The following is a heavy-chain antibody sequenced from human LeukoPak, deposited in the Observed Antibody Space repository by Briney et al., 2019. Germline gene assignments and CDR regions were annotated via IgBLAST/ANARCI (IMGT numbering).Heavy chain of an antibody. D-gene: IGHD4-23*01. Sequence: GGSLRLSCAASEFTFSTCSMHWVRQAPGKGLEWLSYISSDGSTIYYADSVKGRITISRDNARNSLYLQMNSLRAEDTAVYYCVPQKGYGGNPLDYWGQGTLVTVSS. CDR1: EFTFSTCS. CDR2: ISSDGSTI. CDR3: VPQKGYGGNPLDY. V-gene: IGHV3-48*01. J-gene: IGHJ4*02.